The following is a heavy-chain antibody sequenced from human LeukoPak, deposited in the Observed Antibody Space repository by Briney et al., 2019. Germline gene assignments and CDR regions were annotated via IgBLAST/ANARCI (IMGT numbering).Heavy chain of an antibody. CDR2: ISDRGGT. CDR3: AKVTWTRSGSPDY. CDR1: RFTLSTDD. J-gene: IGHJ4*02. Sequence: RGSLRLSCAASRFTLSTDDMSWVRQAPGKGLESVSGISDRGGTYYADSVKGRFTISRDNSKNTLYLQMNSLRAEDTAVYYCAKVTWTRSGSPDYWGQGTLVTVSS. V-gene: IGHV3-23*01. D-gene: IGHD3-10*01.